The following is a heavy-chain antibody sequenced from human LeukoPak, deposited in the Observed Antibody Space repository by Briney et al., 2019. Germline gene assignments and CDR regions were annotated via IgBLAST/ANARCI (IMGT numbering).Heavy chain of an antibody. D-gene: IGHD3-22*01. J-gene: IGHJ4*02. Sequence: PGESLKISCKGSGYSFTSYWIGWVRQMPGKGLEWMGIIYPGDSDTRYSPSFQGQVTISADKSISTAYLQWSSLKASDTAMYYCARVYYYDSSGYWGISLGYYFDYWGQGTLVTVSS. CDR2: IYPGDSDT. CDR3: ARVYYYDSSGYWGISLGYYFDY. V-gene: IGHV5-51*01. CDR1: GYSFTSYW.